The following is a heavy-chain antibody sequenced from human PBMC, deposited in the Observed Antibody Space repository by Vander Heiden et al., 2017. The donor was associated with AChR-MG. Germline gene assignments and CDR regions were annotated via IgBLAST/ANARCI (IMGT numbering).Heavy chain of an antibody. D-gene: IGHD3-10*01. CDR3: ARDLDPRWFGELLSY. CDR1: GFTFSGYA. CDR2: IAYDGSNK. V-gene: IGHV3-30-3*01. Sequence: QVQLVESGGCVVQPVRSLRLSCAASGFTFSGYAMRVVRQAAGKGLWWGAVIAYDGSNKYYADSVKCRFTISRDNSKNTLDLQMNRLRAEDTAVYYCARDLDPRWFGELLSYWGHGTLMAVSS. J-gene: IGHJ4*01.